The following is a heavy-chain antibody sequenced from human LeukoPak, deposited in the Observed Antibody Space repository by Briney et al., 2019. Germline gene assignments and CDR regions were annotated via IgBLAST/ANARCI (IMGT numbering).Heavy chain of an antibody. D-gene: IGHD4-17*01. CDR3: AKSLYGDFDY. CDR2: ISYDGSNK. CDR1: GFTFSSYG. Sequence: GGSLRLSCAASGFTFSSYGMHWVRQAPGKGLEWVAVISYDGSNKYYADSVKGRFTISRDNSKNTLYLQMNSLRAEDTAVYYCAKSLYGDFDYWGQGTLVTVSS. J-gene: IGHJ4*02. V-gene: IGHV3-30*18.